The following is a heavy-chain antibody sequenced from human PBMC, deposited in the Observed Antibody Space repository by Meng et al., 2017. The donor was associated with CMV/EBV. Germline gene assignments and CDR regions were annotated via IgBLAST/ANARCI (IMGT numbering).Heavy chain of an antibody. J-gene: IGHJ4*02. CDR2: INHRGST. V-gene: IGHV4-34*01. D-gene: IGHD2-21*01. CDR3: AGEIDI. CDR1: GTSFSDYS. Sequence: ESLKISCAVYGTSFSDYSWTWIRHSPRKGLEWIGQINHRGSTNFNPSLMGRVTMSVDSSKEQFSLRLTSVTAADTAVYYCAGEIDIWGQGTAVTVSS.